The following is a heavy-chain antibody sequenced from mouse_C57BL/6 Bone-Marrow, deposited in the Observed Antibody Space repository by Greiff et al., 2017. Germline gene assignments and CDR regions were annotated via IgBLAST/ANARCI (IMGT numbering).Heavy chain of an antibody. CDR3: EIEGGNYYDYDVGFAY. CDR2: IHPSDSDT. Sequence: QVHVKQPGAELVKPGASVKVSCKASGYTFTSYWMHWVKQRPGQGLEWIGRIHPSDSDTNYNQKFKGKATLTVDKSSSPAYMQLSSLTSEDSAVYYCEIEGGNYYDYDVGFAYWGQGTLVTVSA. CDR1: GYTFTSYW. D-gene: IGHD2-4*01. V-gene: IGHV1-74*01. J-gene: IGHJ3*01.